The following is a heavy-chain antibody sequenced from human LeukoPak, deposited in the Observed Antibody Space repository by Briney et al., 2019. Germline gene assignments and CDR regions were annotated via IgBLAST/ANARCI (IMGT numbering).Heavy chain of an antibody. D-gene: IGHD3-10*01. CDR2: FDPEDGET. J-gene: IGHJ6*03. V-gene: IGHV1-24*01. Sequence: ASVKVSCKVSGYTLTELSMHWVRQAPGKGLEWMGGFDPEDGETIYAQKFQGRVTMTEDTSTDTAYMELSSLRSEDTAVYYCATSAAMVRGVSYYYMDVWGKGTTVTISS. CDR1: GYTLTELS. CDR3: ATSAAMVRGVSYYYMDV.